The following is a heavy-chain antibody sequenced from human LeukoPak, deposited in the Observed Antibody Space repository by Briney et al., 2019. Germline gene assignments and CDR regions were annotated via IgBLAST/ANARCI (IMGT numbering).Heavy chain of an antibody. CDR3: ARAAHLYYYDSSGYYPDY. CDR2: INSDGSST. CDR1: GITFSSYW. Sequence: GGSLRLSCAASGITFSSYWMHWVRQAPGKGLVWVSRINSDGSSTSYADSVKGRFTISRDNAKNTLYLQMNSLRAEDTAVYYCARAAHLYYYDSSGYYPDYWGQGPLVTVSS. D-gene: IGHD3-22*01. V-gene: IGHV3-74*01. J-gene: IGHJ4*02.